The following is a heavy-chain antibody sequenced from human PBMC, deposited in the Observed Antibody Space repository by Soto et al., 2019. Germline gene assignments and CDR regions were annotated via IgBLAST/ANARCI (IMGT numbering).Heavy chain of an antibody. Sequence: PGGSLRLSFAASGFSFGSYALSWVRQARVKGLEWVSTISGSDGKTFYAESVKGGFSISRDTSQSTLYLQMNSLRADDTAMYYCAHWSYLDYWGQGTRVTVCS. CDR3: AHWSYLDY. CDR2: ISGSDGKT. J-gene: IGHJ4*02. D-gene: IGHD1-1*01. CDR1: GFSFGSYA. V-gene: IGHV3-23*01.